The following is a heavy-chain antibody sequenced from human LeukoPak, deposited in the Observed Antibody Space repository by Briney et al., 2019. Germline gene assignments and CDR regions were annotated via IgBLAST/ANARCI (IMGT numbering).Heavy chain of an antibody. V-gene: IGHV3-7*01. CDR1: GGSISSDY. Sequence: PSETLSLTCTVSGGSISSDYWSWVRQAPGKGLEWVANIKQDGSEKYYVDSVKGRFTISRDNAKNSLYLQMNSLRAEDTAVYYCARDLVPDYYDSSGYPYYFDYWGQGTLVTVSS. CDR3: ARDLVPDYYDSSGYPYYFDY. D-gene: IGHD3-22*01. CDR2: IKQDGSEK. J-gene: IGHJ4*02.